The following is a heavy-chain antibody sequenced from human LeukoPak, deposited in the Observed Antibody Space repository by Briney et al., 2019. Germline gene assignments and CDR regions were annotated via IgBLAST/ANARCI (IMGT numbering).Heavy chain of an antibody. Sequence: SETLSLTCAVSGGSINSGGYSWAWIRQPPGKGLEWIGYIYHSGSTYYNPSLQSRVTISMDRSKNQFSLKLNSVTAADTAVYYCASYNWNYKGIDYWGQGTLVTVSS. D-gene: IGHD1-7*01. V-gene: IGHV4-30-2*01. CDR3: ASYNWNYKGIDY. CDR2: IYHSGST. CDR1: GGSINSGGYS. J-gene: IGHJ4*02.